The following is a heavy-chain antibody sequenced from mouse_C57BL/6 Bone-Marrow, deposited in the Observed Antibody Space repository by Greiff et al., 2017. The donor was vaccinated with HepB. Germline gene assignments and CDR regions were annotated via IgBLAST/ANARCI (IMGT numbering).Heavy chain of an antibody. Sequence: VESGEGLVKPGGSLKLSCAASGFTFSSYAMSWVRQTPEKRLEWVAYISSGGDYIYYADTVKGRFTISRDNARNTLYLQMSSLKSEDTAMYYCTRDYYGSSYLYYYAMDYWGQGTSVTVSS. CDR1: GFTFSSYA. J-gene: IGHJ4*01. V-gene: IGHV5-9-1*02. CDR2: ISSGGDYI. D-gene: IGHD1-1*01. CDR3: TRDYYGSSYLYYYAMDY.